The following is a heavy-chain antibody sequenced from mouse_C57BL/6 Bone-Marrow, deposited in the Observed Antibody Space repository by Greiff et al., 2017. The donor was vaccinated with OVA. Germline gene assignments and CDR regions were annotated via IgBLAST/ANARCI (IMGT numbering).Heavy chain of an antibody. CDR1: GFNIKDYY. CDR2: IDPEDGET. J-gene: IGHJ3*01. V-gene: IGHV14-2*01. Sequence: EVKLLESGAELVKPGASVKLSCTASGFNIKDYYMHWVKQRPEQGLEWIGRIDPEDGETKYAPKFQGKATITADTSSNTAYLQLSSLTSEDTAVYYCARNYGSSYWFAYWGQGTLVTVSA. CDR3: ARNYGSSYWFAY. D-gene: IGHD1-1*01.